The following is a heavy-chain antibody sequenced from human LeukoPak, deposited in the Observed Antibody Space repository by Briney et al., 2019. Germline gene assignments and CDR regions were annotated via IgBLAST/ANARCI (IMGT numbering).Heavy chain of an antibody. J-gene: IGHJ4*02. CDR2: IRYDGSKI. CDR1: GFTFDDYA. CDR3: AKDGVVVVPAARGYFDY. V-gene: IGHV3-30*02. Sequence: GGSLRLSCVASGFTFDDYAIHWVRQAPGKGLEWVAFIRYDGSKIHYADSVKGRFTISRDNSKNTLYLQMNSLRAEDTAVYYCAKDGVVVVPAARGYFDYWGQGTLVTVSS. D-gene: IGHD2-2*01.